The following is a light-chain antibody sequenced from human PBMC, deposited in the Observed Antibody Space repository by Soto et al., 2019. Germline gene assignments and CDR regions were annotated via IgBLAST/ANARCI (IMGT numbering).Light chain of an antibody. CDR3: GSSTDTDTLVI. Sequence: QSALTQPASVSGSPGQSITISCTGTSSDVGSYNLVSWYQQHPGKAPKLMIYEVTNRPSGVSSRFSGSKSGNTASLTISGLQTEDEATYYCGSSTDTDTLVIFGGGTKVTVL. CDR1: SSDVGSYNL. V-gene: IGLV2-14*02. CDR2: EVT. J-gene: IGLJ2*01.